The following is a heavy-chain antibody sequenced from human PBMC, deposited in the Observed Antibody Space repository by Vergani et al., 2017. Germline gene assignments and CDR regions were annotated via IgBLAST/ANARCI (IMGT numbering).Heavy chain of an antibody. Sequence: QVQLVQSGGEVKKPGASVKVSCKAYGYTFTNYGISWVRQAPGQGLEWMGWINPYNGNTNYAQKVQGRVTMTTDTSTITAYMELRSLRSDDTAVYYCARDPPPVGAGVDYWGQGTLVTVSS. CDR1: GYTFTNYG. CDR2: INPYNGNT. CDR3: ARDPPPVGAGVDY. J-gene: IGHJ4*02. V-gene: IGHV1-18*04. D-gene: IGHD1-26*01.